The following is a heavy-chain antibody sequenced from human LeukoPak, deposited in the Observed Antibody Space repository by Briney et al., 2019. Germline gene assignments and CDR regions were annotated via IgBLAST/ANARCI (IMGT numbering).Heavy chain of an antibody. CDR1: GGSISSSSYY. Sequence: SETLSLTCTVSGGSISSSSYYWGWIRQPPGKGLGWIGSIYYSGSTYYNPSLKSRVTISVDTSKNQFSLKLSSVTAADTAVYYCARLKGEVAASTDFDYWGQGTLVTVSS. CDR3: ARLKGEVAASTDFDY. D-gene: IGHD2-15*01. J-gene: IGHJ4*02. CDR2: IYYSGST. V-gene: IGHV4-39*01.